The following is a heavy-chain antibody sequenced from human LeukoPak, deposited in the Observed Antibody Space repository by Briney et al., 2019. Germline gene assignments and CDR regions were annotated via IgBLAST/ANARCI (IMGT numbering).Heavy chain of an antibody. CDR3: ARSLGGAYDY. J-gene: IGHJ4*02. V-gene: IGHV3-74*01. Sequence: WGSLRLSCAASGFPFSSYWMHWVRQAPGKGLVWVSRINIDGSNTNYADSVKGRFTISRDNAKNTLYLQMDSLRAEDTAVYYCARSLGGAYDYWGQGTLVTLSS. CDR2: INIDGSNT. CDR1: GFPFSSYW. D-gene: IGHD1-26*01.